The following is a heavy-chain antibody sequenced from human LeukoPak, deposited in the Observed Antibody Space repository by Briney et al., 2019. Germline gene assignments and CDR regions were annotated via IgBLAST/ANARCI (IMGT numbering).Heavy chain of an antibody. CDR1: GFTFSSYS. D-gene: IGHD4-17*01. CDR3: ARGTTDDAFDI. CDR2: ISSSSSYI. Sequence: GGSLRLSCAASGFTFSSYSMNRVRQAPGKGLEWVSSISSSSSYIYYAGSVKGRFTISRDNAKNSLYLQMDSLRAEDTAVYYCARGTTDDAFDIWGQGTMVTVSS. V-gene: IGHV3-21*01. J-gene: IGHJ3*02.